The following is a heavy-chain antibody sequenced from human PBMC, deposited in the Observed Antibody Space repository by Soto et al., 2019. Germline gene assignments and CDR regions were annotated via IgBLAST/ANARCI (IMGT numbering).Heavy chain of an antibody. J-gene: IGHJ4*02. V-gene: IGHV4-59*08. D-gene: IGHD1-1*01. CDR2: IHSAGTT. CDR3: VRGQWERRSFDD. CDR1: GDTIRSHY. Sequence: QVQLRESGPGLVTPSETLSVTCAVSGDTIRSHYWSWIRQPPGKGLEWIGYIHSAGTTNYNASLKSRVTLSLDTSKNVFSMRLTSVTAADTAVYYCVRGQWERRSFDDWGQGTLVTVSS.